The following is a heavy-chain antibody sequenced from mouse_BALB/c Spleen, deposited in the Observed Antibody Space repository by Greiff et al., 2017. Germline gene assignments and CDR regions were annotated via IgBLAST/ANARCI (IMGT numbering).Heavy chain of an antibody. CDR2: ISYSGST. J-gene: IGHJ4*01. Sequence: DVHLVESGPGLVKPSQSLSLTCTVTGYSITSDYAWNWIRQFPGNKLEWMGYISYSGSTSYNPSLKSRISITRDTSKNQFFLQLNSVTTEDTATYYCARGGIYRYNYAMDYWGQGTSVTVSS. D-gene: IGHD2-14*01. V-gene: IGHV3-2*02. CDR3: ARGGIYRYNYAMDY. CDR1: GYSITSDYA.